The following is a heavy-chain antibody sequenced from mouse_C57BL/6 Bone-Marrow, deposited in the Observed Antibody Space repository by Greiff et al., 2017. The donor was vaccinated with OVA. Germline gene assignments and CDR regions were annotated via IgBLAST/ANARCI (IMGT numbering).Heavy chain of an antibody. D-gene: IGHD2-4*01. CDR3: AGEELRGYDYH. Sequence: QVQLQQSGAELARPGASVKLSCTASGYTFTSYGISWVKQRTGQGLEWIGEIYPRSGNTYYNEKFKGKATLTADKSSSTAYMELRSLTSEDSAVYVCAGEELRGYDYHWGRGTTLTVSS. CDR1: GYTFTSYG. CDR2: IYPRSGNT. J-gene: IGHJ2*01. V-gene: IGHV1-81*01.